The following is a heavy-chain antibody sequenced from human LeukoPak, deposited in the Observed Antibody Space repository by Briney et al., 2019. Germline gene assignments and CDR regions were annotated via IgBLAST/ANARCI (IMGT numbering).Heavy chain of an antibody. CDR2: IYYSGST. CDR3: ARGDYIWGSYRYTNAFDI. Sequence: SETLSLTCTVSGGSISSYYWSWIRQPPGKGLEWIGYIYYSGSTNYNPSLKGRVTISVDTSKNQFSLKLSSVTAADTAVYYCARGDYIWGSYRYTNAFDIWGQGTMVTVSS. V-gene: IGHV4-59*01. D-gene: IGHD3-16*02. J-gene: IGHJ3*02. CDR1: GGSISSYY.